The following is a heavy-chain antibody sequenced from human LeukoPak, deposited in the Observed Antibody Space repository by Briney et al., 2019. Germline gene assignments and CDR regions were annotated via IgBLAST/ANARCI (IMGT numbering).Heavy chain of an antibody. CDR2: ISGSNTT. D-gene: IGHD5-12*01. CDR3: ARDSGYSGYSDY. CDR1: GFTFSSYA. J-gene: IGHJ4*02. V-gene: IGHV3-23*01. Sequence: PGGSLRLSCAASGFTFSSYAMSWVRQAPGKGLEWVSGISGSNTTYYADSVRGRFTISRDYSKNTLFLQINSLRAEDTAVYYCARDSGYSGYSDYWGQGTLVTVSS.